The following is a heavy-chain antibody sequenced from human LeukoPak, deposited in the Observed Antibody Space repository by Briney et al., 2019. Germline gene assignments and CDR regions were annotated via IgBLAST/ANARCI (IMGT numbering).Heavy chain of an antibody. CDR3: ARGGAGIFYTPSLNWFDP. V-gene: IGHV4-34*01. D-gene: IGHD3-9*01. CDR1: GGSFSGYY. CDR2: INHSGST. Sequence: SETLSLTCVVYGGSFSGYYWSWIRQPPGKGLEWIGEINHSGSTNYNPSLKSRVTISVDTSKNQFSLKLSSVTAADTAVYYCARGGAGIFYTPSLNWFDPWGQGTLVTVSS. J-gene: IGHJ5*02.